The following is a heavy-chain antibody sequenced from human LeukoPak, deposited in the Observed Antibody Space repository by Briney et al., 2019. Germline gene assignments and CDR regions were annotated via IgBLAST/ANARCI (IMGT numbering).Heavy chain of an antibody. CDR3: ARDSSTDDVFDI. J-gene: IGHJ3*02. CDR2: IIPILGIA. V-gene: IGHV1-69*04. CDR1: GGTFSSYA. Sequence: GASVKVSCKASGGTFSSYAISWVRQAPGQGLEWMGRIIPILGIANYAQKFQGRVTITADKSTSTAYMELSSLRSEDTAVYYCARDSSTDDVFDIWGQGTMVTVSS.